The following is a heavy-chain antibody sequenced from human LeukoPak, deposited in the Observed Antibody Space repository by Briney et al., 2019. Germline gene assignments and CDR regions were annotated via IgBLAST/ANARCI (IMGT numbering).Heavy chain of an antibody. V-gene: IGHV4-59*01. J-gene: IGHJ6*02. Sequence: PSETLSLTCSVPGGSMTNLYWTWIRQPPGKGLEWIGDIYDSGSTRYNTSLESRVTISVDTSKNQFSLKLSSVTAADTAVYYCAKGGSTNFYSGDVWGQGTTVTVSS. CDR2: IYDSGST. CDR3: AKGGSTNFYSGDV. D-gene: IGHD2/OR15-2a*01. CDR1: GGSMTNLY.